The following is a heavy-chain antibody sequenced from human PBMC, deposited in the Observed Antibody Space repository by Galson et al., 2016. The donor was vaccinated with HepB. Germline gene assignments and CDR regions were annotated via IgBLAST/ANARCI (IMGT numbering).Heavy chain of an antibody. CDR3: ARGSGYSSSGWRSPHWYFDY. CDR1: GESISDHQ. CDR2: INHSGST. D-gene: IGHD6-19*01. J-gene: IGHJ4*02. Sequence: SETLSLTCAVSGESISDHQWTWIRQSPGKGLEWIGEINHSGSTNYNPSLKSRVTISVDTSKNQFSLKLSSVTAADTAVYYCARGSGYSSSGWRSPHWYFDYWGQATLVTVSS. V-gene: IGHV4-34*01.